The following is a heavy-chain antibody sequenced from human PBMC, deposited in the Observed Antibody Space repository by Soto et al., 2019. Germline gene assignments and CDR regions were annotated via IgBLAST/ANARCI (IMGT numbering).Heavy chain of an antibody. Sequence: QVQLVQSGSEVKMPGSSVKVSCKTSGGTFSRHAINWVRQAPGQGLERMGGIIPLFGTTNYAQKFKGRVTISADESSSTAYMELSSLTSADAAVYYCARAASHGSSWYFWFDPWGQGTLVTVSS. CDR3: ARAASHGSSWYFWFDP. D-gene: IGHD6-13*01. CDR2: IIPLFGTT. J-gene: IGHJ5*02. V-gene: IGHV1-69*01. CDR1: GGTFSRHA.